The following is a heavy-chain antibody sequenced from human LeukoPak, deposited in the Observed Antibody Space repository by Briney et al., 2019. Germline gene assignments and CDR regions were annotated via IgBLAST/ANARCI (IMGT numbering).Heavy chain of an antibody. CDR2: ISSSDTTR. J-gene: IGHJ3*01. Sequence: GGSLRLSCAASGFTVSSNYMNWVRQAPGKGLEWVSYISSSDTTRYYADSVKGRFTISRDNAKNSLYLQMNSLRAEDTAFYYCARGAFDVWGQGTMVTVSS. V-gene: IGHV3-48*03. CDR3: ARGAFDV. CDR1: GFTVSSNY.